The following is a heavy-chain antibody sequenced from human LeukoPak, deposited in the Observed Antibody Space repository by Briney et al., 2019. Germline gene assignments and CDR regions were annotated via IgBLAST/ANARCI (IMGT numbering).Heavy chain of an antibody. CDR1: GFTFSSYG. D-gene: IGHD3-22*01. V-gene: IGHV3-30*02. Sequence: GRSLRLSCAASGFTFSSYGMHWVRQAPGKGLEWVAFIRYDGSNKYYADSVKGRFTISRDNSKNTLYLQMNSLRAEDTAVYYCASLPPPYDSSAYYLDYWGQGTLVTVSS. CDR3: ASLPPPYDSSAYYLDY. J-gene: IGHJ4*02. CDR2: IRYDGSNK.